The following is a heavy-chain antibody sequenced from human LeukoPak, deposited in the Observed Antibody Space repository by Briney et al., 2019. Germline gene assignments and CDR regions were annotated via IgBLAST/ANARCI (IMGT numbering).Heavy chain of an antibody. J-gene: IGHJ4*02. Sequence: GGSLRLSCAASGFTFSSYAMSWVRQAPGKGLEWVSAISGSGGSTYYADSVEGRFTISRDNSKNTLYLQMNSLRAEDTAVYYCAKNPYDILTGPYFDYWGQGTLVTVSS. CDR2: ISGSGGST. D-gene: IGHD3-9*01. V-gene: IGHV3-23*01. CDR3: AKNPYDILTGPYFDY. CDR1: GFTFSSYA.